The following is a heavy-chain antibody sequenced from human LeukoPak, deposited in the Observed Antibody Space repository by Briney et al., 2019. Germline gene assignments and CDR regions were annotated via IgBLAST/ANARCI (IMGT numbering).Heavy chain of an antibody. CDR2: INSDGSST. CDR1: TFTFSSYW. D-gene: IGHD3-10*01. V-gene: IGHV3-74*01. CDR3: ARGITMVRGARHYYYNGIDV. Sequence: GGSLRLSCAASTFTFSSYWMHWVRQAPGKGLVWVSRINSDGSSTSYADSVKGRFTISRDNAKNTLYLQMNSLRAEDTAVYYCARGITMVRGARHYYYNGIDVWGQGTMVTVSS. J-gene: IGHJ6*02.